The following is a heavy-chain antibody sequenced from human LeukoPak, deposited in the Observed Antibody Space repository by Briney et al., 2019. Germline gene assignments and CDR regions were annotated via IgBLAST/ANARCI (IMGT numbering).Heavy chain of an antibody. Sequence: ASVKVSCKASGYTFTGYYMHWVRQAPGQGLEWMGWINPNSGGTNYAQKFQGRVTMTRDTSISTAYMELSRLRSDDTAVYYCARDHKLLWFGELFLFDYWGQGTLVTVSS. CDR3: ARDHKLLWFGELFLFDY. CDR1: GYTFTGYY. D-gene: IGHD3-10*01. CDR2: INPNSGGT. V-gene: IGHV1-2*02. J-gene: IGHJ4*02.